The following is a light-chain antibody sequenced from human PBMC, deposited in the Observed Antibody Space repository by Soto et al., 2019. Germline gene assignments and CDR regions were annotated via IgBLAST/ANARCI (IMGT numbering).Light chain of an antibody. CDR1: QRGSRK. CDR3: QQYTNGPKT. Sequence: EIVMTQSPATLYVSPGESATLSCRASQRGSRKVVWYQQKPGQAPRLLIYWASTRATFSPEMFSGSGSVTEFTLTISSLQSEDFAVYYCQQYTNGPKTFGQGTKVDIK. J-gene: IGKJ1*01. V-gene: IGKV3D-15*01. CDR2: WAS.